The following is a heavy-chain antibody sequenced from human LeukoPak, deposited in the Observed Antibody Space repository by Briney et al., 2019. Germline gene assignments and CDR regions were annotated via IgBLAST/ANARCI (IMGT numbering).Heavy chain of an antibody. V-gene: IGHV3-20*01. D-gene: IGHD6-13*01. CDR2: INWNGGST. J-gene: IGHJ3*02. CDR1: GFTFDDYG. Sequence: PGGSLRLSCAASGFTFDDYGMSWVRHAPGKGLEWVSGINWNGGSTGYADSVRGRFTISRDNAKNSLYLQMNSLRAEDTALYPCARGWSSSWFTDAFDIWGQGTMVTVSS. CDR3: ARGWSSSWFTDAFDI.